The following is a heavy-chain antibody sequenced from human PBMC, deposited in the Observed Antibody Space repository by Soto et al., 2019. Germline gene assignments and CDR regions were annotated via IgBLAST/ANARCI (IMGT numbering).Heavy chain of an antibody. D-gene: IGHD6-13*01. CDR2: ISAYNGNT. CDR1: GYTFTSYG. CDR3: ASLSIAAADPYGMDV. Sequence: QVQLVQSGAEVKKPGASVKVSCKASGYTFTSYGISWVRQAPGQGLEWMGWISAYNGNTNYAQKLQGRVTMTTDTPTGTAYMALRSLRSADTAVYYCASLSIAAADPYGMDVWGQGTAVTVSS. V-gene: IGHV1-18*01. J-gene: IGHJ6*02.